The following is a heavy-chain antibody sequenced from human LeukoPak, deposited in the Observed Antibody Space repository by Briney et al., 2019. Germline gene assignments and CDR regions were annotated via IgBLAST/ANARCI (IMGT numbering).Heavy chain of an antibody. CDR2: INPSGGST. V-gene: IGHV1-46*04. D-gene: IGHD1-7*01. J-gene: IGHJ3*02. CDR1: GYTFTSYY. Sequence: ASVKVSCKASGYTFTSYYMHWVRQAPGQGLEWMGIINPSGGSTSYAQKLQGRVTMTRDTSTSTVYMELSSLRSEDTAVYYCARRTGTTAFDIWGQGAMVTVSS. CDR3: ARRTGTTAFDI.